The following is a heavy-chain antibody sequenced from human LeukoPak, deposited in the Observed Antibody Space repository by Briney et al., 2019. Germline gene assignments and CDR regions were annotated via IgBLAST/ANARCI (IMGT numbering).Heavy chain of an antibody. Sequence: GGSLRLSCAASGFTFNNYAMHWVRQAPGKGLEWVAVISSNGNSKYYADSVKGRFTISRDNSKNTLYLQMNSLRAEDTAVYYCAQQEAVSEEILDYWGQGTLVTVSS. V-gene: IGHV3-30-3*01. CDR3: AQQEAVSEEILDY. CDR1: GFTFNNYA. CDR2: ISSNGNSK. J-gene: IGHJ4*02. D-gene: IGHD6-19*01.